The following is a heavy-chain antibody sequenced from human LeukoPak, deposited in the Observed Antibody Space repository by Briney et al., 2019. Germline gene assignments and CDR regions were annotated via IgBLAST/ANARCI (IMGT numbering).Heavy chain of an antibody. J-gene: IGHJ5*02. CDR2: IYYSGST. CDR1: GGSISSYY. CDR3: ARHRDYGDGDWFDP. Sequence: PSETLSLTCTVSGGSISSYYWSWIRQPPGKGLEWIGYIYYSGSTNYNPSLKSRVTISVDTSKNQFSLKLSSVTAADTAVYYCARHRDYGDGDWFDPWGQGTLVTVSS. D-gene: IGHD4-17*01. V-gene: IGHV4-59*08.